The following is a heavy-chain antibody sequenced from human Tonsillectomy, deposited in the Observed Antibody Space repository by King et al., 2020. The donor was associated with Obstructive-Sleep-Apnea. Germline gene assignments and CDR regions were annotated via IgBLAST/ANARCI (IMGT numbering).Heavy chain of an antibody. CDR1: GFSVNTYG. D-gene: IGHD4-17*01. Sequence: VQLVESGGGVVQPGTSLRLSCAASGFSVNTYGMHWVRQSPGKGLEWVAVLWHDGSNKYYADSAKGRFSISRDNSKNTLYLQMNSLRPEDTALYYCARDRDYGDYGGKYFFGMEVWGQGTTVTVSS. V-gene: IGHV3-33*01. CDR3: ARDRDYGDYGGKYFFGMEV. J-gene: IGHJ6*02. CDR2: LWHDGSNK.